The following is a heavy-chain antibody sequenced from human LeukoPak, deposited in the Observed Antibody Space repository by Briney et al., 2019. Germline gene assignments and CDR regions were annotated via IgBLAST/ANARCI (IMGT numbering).Heavy chain of an antibody. J-gene: IGHJ4*02. V-gene: IGHV4-59*01. CDR1: GGSFSGYY. Sequence: PSETLSLTCAVYGGSFSGYYWSWIRQPPGKGLEWIGYIYYSGSTNYNPSLKSRVTISVDTSKNQFSLKLSSVTAADTAVYYCARGSNTWKFDYWGQGTLVTVSS. CDR2: IYYSGST. D-gene: IGHD1-1*01. CDR3: ARGSNTWKFDY.